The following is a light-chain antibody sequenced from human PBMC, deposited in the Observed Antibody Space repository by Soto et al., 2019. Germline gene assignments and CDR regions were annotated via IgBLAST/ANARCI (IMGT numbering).Light chain of an antibody. V-gene: IGLV3-21*02. CDR3: QVWDSSSDHYV. CDR1: DIASKS. Sequence: SYELTQPPSVSVAPGQTARISCGGNDIASKSVHWSQQKPGRAPVLVVYDDNDRPSGIPERLSGSNSGDTATLTISRVEAGDEADYYCQVWDSSSDHYVFGSGTKVTLL. J-gene: IGLJ1*01. CDR2: DDN.